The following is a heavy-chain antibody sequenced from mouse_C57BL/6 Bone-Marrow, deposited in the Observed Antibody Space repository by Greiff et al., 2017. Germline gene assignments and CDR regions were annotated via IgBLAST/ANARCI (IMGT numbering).Heavy chain of an antibody. CDR2: IYPRSGNT. J-gene: IGHJ4*01. CDR1: GYTFTSYG. Sequence: QVQLKESGAELARPGASVKLSCKASGYTFTSYGISWVKQRTGQGLEWIGEIYPRSGNTYYNEKFKGKATLTADKSSSTAYMELRSLTSEDSAVYFCARSGGRLGYYYAMDYWGQGTSVTVSS. CDR3: ARSGGRLGYYYAMDY. D-gene: IGHD4-1*01. V-gene: IGHV1-81*01.